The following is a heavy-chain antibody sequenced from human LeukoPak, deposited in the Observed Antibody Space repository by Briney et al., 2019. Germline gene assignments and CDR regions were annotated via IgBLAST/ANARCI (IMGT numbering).Heavy chain of an antibody. CDR3: ARAGPRYCSGGSCYSVDY. Sequence: SQTLSLTCTVSGGSISSGGSYWSWIRQHPGKGLAWIGYIYYSGSTYYNPSLKSRVTISVDTSKNQFSLKLSSVTAADTALYYCARAGPRYCSGGSCYSVDYWGQGTLVTVSS. CDR2: IYYSGST. CDR1: GGSISSGGSY. D-gene: IGHD2-15*01. J-gene: IGHJ4*02. V-gene: IGHV4-31*03.